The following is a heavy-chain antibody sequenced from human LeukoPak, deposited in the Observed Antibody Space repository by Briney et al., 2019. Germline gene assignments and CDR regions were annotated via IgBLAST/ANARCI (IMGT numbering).Heavy chain of an antibody. V-gene: IGHV3-21*04. J-gene: IGHJ4*02. D-gene: IGHD1-26*01. CDR3: AKDSGSYSTHYFDY. CDR2: ILASGSPT. Sequence: GGSLRLSCAASGFNFNSYTMNWVRQAPGKGLQWVANILASGSPTYYADSVKGRFIVSRDNANNSLYLQMNSLRAEDTAVYYCAKDSGSYSTHYFDYWGQGTLVTVSS. CDR1: GFNFNSYT.